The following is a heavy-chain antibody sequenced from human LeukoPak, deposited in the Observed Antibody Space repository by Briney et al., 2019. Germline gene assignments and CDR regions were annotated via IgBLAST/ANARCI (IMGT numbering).Heavy chain of an antibody. CDR2: IYYSGRT. J-gene: IGHJ4*02. CDR3: ASAYYDILGGHFDY. D-gene: IGHD3-9*01. Sequence: SETLSLTCTVSYGSISDISYYWGWIRQPPGKGLEWIGSIYYSGRTYYNSSLKSRVTISVDTSKNQFSLKVTSVTAADTAVYYCASAYYDILGGHFDYWGQGTLVTVSS. CDR1: YGSISDISYY. V-gene: IGHV4-39*07.